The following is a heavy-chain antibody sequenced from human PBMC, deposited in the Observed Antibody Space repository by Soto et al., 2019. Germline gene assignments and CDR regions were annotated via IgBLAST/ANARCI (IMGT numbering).Heavy chain of an antibody. CDR1: GFTFSNYW. CDR3: AREFTSSGC. Sequence: GGSLRLSCAASGFTFSNYWMHWVRQVPGKGLVWVSRINRDGSTTNYADSVKGRFTISRDNAKNTLYLQMNSLRAEDTAVYYCAREFTSSGCWGQGTLVTVSS. D-gene: IGHD6-25*01. CDR2: INRDGSTT. V-gene: IGHV3-74*01. J-gene: IGHJ4*02.